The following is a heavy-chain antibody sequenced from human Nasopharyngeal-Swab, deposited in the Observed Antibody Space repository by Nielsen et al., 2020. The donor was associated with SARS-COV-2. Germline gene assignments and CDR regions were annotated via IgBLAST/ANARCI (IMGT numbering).Heavy chain of an antibody. J-gene: IGHJ4*02. Sequence: GESLKISCADSGFTFSNYWMNWVRQAPGKGLEWVSSISTTSDYIYYADSVKGRFTISRDNARNSLHLQMHSLRAEDTAVYYCVRDGYFDWSFGYWGQGTLVTVSS. D-gene: IGHD3-9*01. CDR3: VRDGYFDWSFGY. CDR1: GFTFSNYW. V-gene: IGHV3-21*01. CDR2: ISTTSDYI.